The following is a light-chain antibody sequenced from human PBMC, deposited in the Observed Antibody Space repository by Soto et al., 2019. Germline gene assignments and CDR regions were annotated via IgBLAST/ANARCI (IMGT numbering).Light chain of an antibody. CDR1: QDISNY. Sequence: DIQMTQSPSSLSASVGDRVTITCQASQDISNYLNWYQQKPGKAPKLLIYDVHNLEAGVPSRFSRSASGTNFTFTISNLQPEDIAAYYCQQYNNLLLRCGGGTKEDIK. V-gene: IGKV1-33*01. CDR2: DVH. CDR3: QQYNNLLLR. J-gene: IGKJ4*02.